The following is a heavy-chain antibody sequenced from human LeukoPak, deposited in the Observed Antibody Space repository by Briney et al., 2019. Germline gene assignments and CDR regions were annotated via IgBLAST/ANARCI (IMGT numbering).Heavy chain of an antibody. CDR1: GGSISSSNW. CDR3: ARAGLGYSSSSFLDY. V-gene: IGHV4-4*02. CDR2: IYHSGST. J-gene: IGHJ4*02. Sequence: PSGTLSLTCAVSGGSISSSNWWSWVRQPPGKGLEWIGVIYHSGSTNYNPSLKRRVTISVDKSKNQFSLKLSSVTAADTAVYYCARAGLGYSSSSFLDYWGQGTLVTVSS. D-gene: IGHD6-6*01.